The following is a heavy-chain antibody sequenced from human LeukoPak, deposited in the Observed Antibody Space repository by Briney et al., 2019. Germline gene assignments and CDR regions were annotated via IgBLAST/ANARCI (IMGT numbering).Heavy chain of an antibody. V-gene: IGHV1-8*01. CDR3: AKTYPIDAFDI. J-gene: IGHJ3*02. CDR2: MNPNSGNT. Sequence: ASVKVSSKASGYTFSSYDINWVRQATGQGLEWMGWMNPNSGNTGYAQKFQGRVTMTRNTSISTAYMELSSLGSEDTAVYYCAKTYPIDAFDIWGQGTMVTVSS. CDR1: GYTFSSYD.